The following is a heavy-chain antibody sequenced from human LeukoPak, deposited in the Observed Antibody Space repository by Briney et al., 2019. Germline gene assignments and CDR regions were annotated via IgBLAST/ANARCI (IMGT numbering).Heavy chain of an antibody. D-gene: IGHD2-2*01. J-gene: IGHJ4*02. CDR3: ARVNVVVPAAIVGFHYFDY. CDR1: GLTGSHNY. Sequence: HGGSLRLSCAASGLTGSHNYVNWVRQAPGKGLEWVSSISSSSSYIYYADSVKGRFTISRDNAKNSLYLQMNSLRAEDTAVYYCARVNVVVPAAIVGFHYFDYWGQGTLVTVSS. V-gene: IGHV3-21*01. CDR2: ISSSSSYI.